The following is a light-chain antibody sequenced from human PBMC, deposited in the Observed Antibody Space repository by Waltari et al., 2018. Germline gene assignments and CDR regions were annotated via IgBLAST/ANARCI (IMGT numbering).Light chain of an antibody. V-gene: IGLV1-40*01. CDR2: GNN. CDR3: QSFDNMLSGGVV. CDR1: TPNIGAGHD. J-gene: IGLJ2*01. Sequence: QSVLTQPPSVSGTPGQRVTISCSGSTPNIGAGHDLHCDHHLPGTTPKLLIYGNNNRPSGVPDRFSGSKSGTSASLAITGLQADDEADYFCQSFDNMLSGGVVFGGGTKLAVL.